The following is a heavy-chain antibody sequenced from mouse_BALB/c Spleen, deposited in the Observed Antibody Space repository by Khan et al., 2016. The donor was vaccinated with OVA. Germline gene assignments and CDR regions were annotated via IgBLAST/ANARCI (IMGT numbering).Heavy chain of an antibody. Sequence: QIQLVQSGPELKKPGETVKISCKASGYTFTNYGMNWVKQAPGKGLKWMGWINTYTGEPTYADDFKGRFAFSLETSASTAYLQLNNLKTEDTATEFCARPPFFSYVMGYWGQGTSVTVSS. CDR1: GYTFTNYG. CDR2: INTYTGEP. V-gene: IGHV9-3-1*01. J-gene: IGHJ4*01. CDR3: ARPPFFSYVMGY.